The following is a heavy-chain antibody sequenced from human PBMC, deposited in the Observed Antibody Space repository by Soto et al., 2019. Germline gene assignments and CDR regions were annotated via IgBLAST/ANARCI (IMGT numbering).Heavy chain of an antibody. J-gene: IGHJ5*02. CDR3: ARAFWELLSIDP. Sequence: ASVKVSCKASGHTFTSYYMHWVRQAPGQGLEWMGIINPSGGSTSYAQKFQGRVTMTRDTSTSTVYMELSSLRSEDTAVYYCARAFWELLSIDPWGQGTLVTVSS. CDR2: INPSGGST. CDR1: GHTFTSYY. D-gene: IGHD1-26*01. V-gene: IGHV1-46*01.